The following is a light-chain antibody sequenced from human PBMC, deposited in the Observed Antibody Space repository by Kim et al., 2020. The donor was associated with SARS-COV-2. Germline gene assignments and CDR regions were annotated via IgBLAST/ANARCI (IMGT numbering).Light chain of an antibody. CDR3: NSRDSNDNVV. J-gene: IGLJ2*01. CDR1: SLRSYY. V-gene: IGLV3-19*01. Sequence: SSELTQDPAVSVALGQTVRITCQGDSLRSYYATWYQQKPGQAPILVIYGKNNRPSGIPDRFSGSSSGNTASLTITGTQVGDEADYYCNSRDSNDNVVFGGGTQLTV. CDR2: GKN.